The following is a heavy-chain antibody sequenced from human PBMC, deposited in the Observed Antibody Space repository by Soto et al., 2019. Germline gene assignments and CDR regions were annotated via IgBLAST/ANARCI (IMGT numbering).Heavy chain of an antibody. CDR1: GGSFSGYY. Sequence: QVQLQQWGAGLLKPSETLSLTCAVYGGSFSGYYWSWIRQPPGKGLEWIGEINHSGSTNYNPSLKSRVTISVDTSKNQFSLKLSSVTAADTAVYYCASRVVVAATPGSWFDPWGQGTLVTVSS. V-gene: IGHV4-34*01. J-gene: IGHJ5*02. CDR3: ASRVVVAATPGSWFDP. D-gene: IGHD2-15*01. CDR2: INHSGST.